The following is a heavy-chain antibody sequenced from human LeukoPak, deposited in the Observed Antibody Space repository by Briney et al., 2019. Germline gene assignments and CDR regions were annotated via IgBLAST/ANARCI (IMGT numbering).Heavy chain of an antibody. D-gene: IGHD6-13*01. CDR2: VNGSGGST. CDR1: GFTFSSYA. Sequence: GSLRLSCVASGFTFSSYAMSWVRQAPGKGLEWVSGVNGSGGSTYYADSVKGRFTISRDKSENTLYLQMNSLRAEDTAVYYCAKGLRSSSLQPGMDVWGQGTTVTVSS. V-gene: IGHV3-23*01. J-gene: IGHJ6*02. CDR3: AKGLRSSSLQPGMDV.